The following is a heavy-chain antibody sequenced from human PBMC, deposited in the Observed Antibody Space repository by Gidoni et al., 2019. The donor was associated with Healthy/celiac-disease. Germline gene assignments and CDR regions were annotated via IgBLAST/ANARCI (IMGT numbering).Heavy chain of an antibody. V-gene: IGHV3-53*01. CDR3: ARELYSGSPSVAFDI. Sequence: EVQLVESGGGLIQPGGSLRLSCAASGFTVSSNYMSWVRQAPGKGLEWASVIYSGGSTYYADSVKGRFTITRDNPKNTLYLQMNSLRAEDTAVYYCARELYSGSPSVAFDIWGQGTMVTVSS. D-gene: IGHD1-26*01. J-gene: IGHJ3*02. CDR1: GFTVSSNY. CDR2: IYSGGST.